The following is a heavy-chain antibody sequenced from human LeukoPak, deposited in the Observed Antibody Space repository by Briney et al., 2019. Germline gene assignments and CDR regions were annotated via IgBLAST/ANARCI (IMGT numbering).Heavy chain of an antibody. D-gene: IGHD5-24*01. CDR2: INPSGGST. Sequence: ASVKVSCKASGYTFTSYYMHWVRQAPGQGLEWMGIINPSGGSTSYAQKFQGRVTMTRDTSTSTVYMELSSLRSEDTAVYYCASSMATTNPFDYWGQGTLVTVSS. CDR1: GYTFTSYY. CDR3: ASSMATTNPFDY. V-gene: IGHV1-46*01. J-gene: IGHJ4*02.